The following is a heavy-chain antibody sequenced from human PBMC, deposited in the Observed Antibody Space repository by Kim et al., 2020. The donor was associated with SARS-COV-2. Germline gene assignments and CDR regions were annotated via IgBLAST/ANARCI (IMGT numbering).Heavy chain of an antibody. J-gene: IGHJ5*02. Sequence: SETLSLTCTVSGGSISSYYWSWIRQPAGKGLEWIGRIYTSGSTNYNPSLKSRVTMSVDTSKNQFSLKLSSVTAADTAVYYCARDEHGYSSSGRWFDPWGQGTLVTVSS. CDR3: ARDEHGYSSSGRWFDP. D-gene: IGHD6-13*01. CDR2: IYTSGST. V-gene: IGHV4-4*07. CDR1: GGSISSYY.